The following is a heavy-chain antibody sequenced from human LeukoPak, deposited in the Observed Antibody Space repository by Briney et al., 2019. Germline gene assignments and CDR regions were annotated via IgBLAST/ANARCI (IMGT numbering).Heavy chain of an antibody. CDR2: ISWNSGTI. D-gene: IGHD6-19*01. Sequence: SGGSLRLSCAASGFTFDDYAMHWVRQAPGKGLEWVSGISWNSGTIVYADSVKGRFTISRDNAKNSLFLQMNSLRAEDTAFYYCAKVLVSSGWSDFDYWGQGTLVTVSS. CDR1: GFTFDDYA. CDR3: AKVLVSSGWSDFDY. V-gene: IGHV3-9*01. J-gene: IGHJ4*02.